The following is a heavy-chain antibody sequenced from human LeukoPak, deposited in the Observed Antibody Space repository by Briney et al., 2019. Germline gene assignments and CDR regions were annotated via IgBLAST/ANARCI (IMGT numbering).Heavy chain of an antibody. D-gene: IGHD3-16*02. CDR2: INPNSGGT. CDR1: GDTFSKYA. V-gene: IGHV1-2*04. J-gene: IGHJ4*02. Sequence: ASVKVSCKASGDTFSKYAINWVRQAPGQGLEWMGWINPNSGGTNYAQKFKGWVTLTRDTSINTTYMELSRLASDVTAVYFCARGTPGSYLGYWGQGTLVTVSP. CDR3: ARGTPGSYLGY.